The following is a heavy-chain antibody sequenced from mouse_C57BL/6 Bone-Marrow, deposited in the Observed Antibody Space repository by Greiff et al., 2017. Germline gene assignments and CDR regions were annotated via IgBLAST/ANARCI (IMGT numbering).Heavy chain of an antibody. CDR3: ARIYYGNYEGLDY. Sequence: VQRVESGAELARPGASVKLSCKASGYTFTSYGISWVKQRTGQGLEWIGEIYPRSGNTYYNEKFKGKATLTADKSSSTAYMELRSLTSEDSAVYCCARIYYGNYEGLDYGGQGTTLTVSS. CDR2: IYPRSGNT. D-gene: IGHD2-1*01. J-gene: IGHJ2*01. V-gene: IGHV1-81*01. CDR1: GYTFTSYG.